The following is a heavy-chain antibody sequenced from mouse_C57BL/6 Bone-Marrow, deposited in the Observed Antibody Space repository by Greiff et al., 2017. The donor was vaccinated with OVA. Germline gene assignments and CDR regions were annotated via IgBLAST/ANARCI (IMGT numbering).Heavy chain of an antibody. J-gene: IGHJ2*01. Sequence: EVKLVESGGGLVQPGGSLKLSCAASGFTFSDYYMYWVRQTPEKRLEWVAYISNGGGSTYYPDTVKGRFTISRDNAKNTLYLQMSRLKSEDTAMYYCARHNWDVKAFDYWGQGTTLTVSS. V-gene: IGHV5-12*01. D-gene: IGHD4-1*01. CDR2: ISNGGGST. CDR1: GFTFSDYY. CDR3: ARHNWDVKAFDY.